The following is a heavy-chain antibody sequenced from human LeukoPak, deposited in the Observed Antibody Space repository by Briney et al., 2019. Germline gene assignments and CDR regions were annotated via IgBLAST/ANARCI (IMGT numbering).Heavy chain of an antibody. CDR3: ATRTEGMSWFDP. D-gene: IGHD3-10*01. J-gene: IGHJ5*02. CDR1: GYTLTELS. Sequence: ASVKVFCKVSGYTLTELSMHWVRQAPGKGLEWMGGFDPEDGETIYAQKFQGRVTMTEDTSTDTAYMELSSLRSEDTAVYYCATRTEGMSWFDPWGQGTLVTVSS. V-gene: IGHV1-24*01. CDR2: FDPEDGET.